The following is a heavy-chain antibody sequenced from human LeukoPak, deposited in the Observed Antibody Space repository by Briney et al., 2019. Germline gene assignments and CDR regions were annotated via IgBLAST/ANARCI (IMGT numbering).Heavy chain of an antibody. J-gene: IGHJ4*02. Sequence: SETLSLTCTVSGGSISSYYWSWIRQPAGKGLEWIGRIYTSGSTNYNPSLKSRVTMSVDTSKNQFSLKLSSVTAADTAVYYCARDRGVAYCSGGSCLTPPYDYWGQGTLVTVSS. CDR1: GGSISSYY. V-gene: IGHV4-4*07. CDR2: IYTSGST. D-gene: IGHD2-15*01. CDR3: ARDRGVAYCSGGSCLTPPYDY.